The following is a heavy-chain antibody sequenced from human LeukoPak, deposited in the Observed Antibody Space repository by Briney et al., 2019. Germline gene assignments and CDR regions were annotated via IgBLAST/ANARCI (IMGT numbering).Heavy chain of an antibody. J-gene: IGHJ4*02. D-gene: IGHD6-13*01. V-gene: IGHV4-59*08. CDR1: GGSISSYY. CDR2: IYYSGST. CDR3: ARQYSSSWLFDY. Sequence: SETLSLTCTVSGGSISSYYWSWIRQPPGKGLEWIGYIYYSGSTNYNPSLKSRVTISVDTSKNQFSLKLGSVTAADTAVYYCARQYSSSWLFDYWGQGTLVTVSS.